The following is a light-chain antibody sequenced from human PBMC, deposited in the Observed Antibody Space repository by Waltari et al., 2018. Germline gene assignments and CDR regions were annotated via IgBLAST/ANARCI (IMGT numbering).Light chain of an antibody. Sequence: DIQMTQSPSSLSASVVDRVTITCRASQSIGNYLNWYQQKPGRAPKVLIYAASSLQSGVPSRFSGSGSGTDFTLTISSLQPEDFATYYCQQSYTSILSAFGQGTQVEIK. V-gene: IGKV1-39*01. CDR2: AAS. J-gene: IGKJ1*01. CDR1: QSIGNY. CDR3: QQSYTSILSA.